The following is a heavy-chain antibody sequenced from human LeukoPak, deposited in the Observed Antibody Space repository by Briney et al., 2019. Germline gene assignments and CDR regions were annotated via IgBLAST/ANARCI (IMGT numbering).Heavy chain of an antibody. Sequence: GGSLRLSCAASGFTFSSYAMSWVRQAPGKGLEWVSAISGSGGSTYYADSVKGRFTISRDNSKNALYLQMNSLRAEDTAVYYCAKPIDDESSGYYKHWGQGTLVTVSS. J-gene: IGHJ4*02. V-gene: IGHV3-23*01. D-gene: IGHD3-22*01. CDR3: AKPIDDESSGYYKH. CDR1: GFTFSSYA. CDR2: ISGSGGST.